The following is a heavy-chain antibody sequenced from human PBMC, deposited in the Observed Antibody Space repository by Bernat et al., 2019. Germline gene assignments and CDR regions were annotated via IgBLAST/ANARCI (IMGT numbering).Heavy chain of an antibody. V-gene: IGHV3-30-3*01. CDR1: GFTFSSYA. J-gene: IGHJ4*02. CDR2: ISYDGSNK. D-gene: IGHD2-15*01. Sequence: QVQLVESGGGVVQPGRSLRLSCAASGFTFSSYAMHWVRQAPGKGLEWVAVISYDGSNKYYADSVKGRFTISRDNSKNTLYLQMNSLRAEDTAVYYCARDGSYCSGGSCYFDYWGQGTLVTVSS. CDR3: ARDGSYCSGGSCYFDY.